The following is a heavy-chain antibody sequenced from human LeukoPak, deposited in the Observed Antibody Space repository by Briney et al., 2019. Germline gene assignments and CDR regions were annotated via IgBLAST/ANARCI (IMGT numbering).Heavy chain of an antibody. Sequence: GASVKVSCKASGYTFTGYYMHWVRQAPGQGLEWMGIINSSGGSTTYAQKFQGRVTMTRDMSTSTIYMELSSLRSEDTAVYYCARAAYSSGPSPRNWFDPWGQGTLVTVSS. CDR2: INSSGGST. V-gene: IGHV1-46*01. J-gene: IGHJ5*02. D-gene: IGHD3-22*01. CDR3: ARAAYSSGPSPRNWFDP. CDR1: GYTFTGYY.